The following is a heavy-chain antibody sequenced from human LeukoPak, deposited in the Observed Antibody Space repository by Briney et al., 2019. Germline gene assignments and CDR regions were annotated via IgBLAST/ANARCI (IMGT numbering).Heavy chain of an antibody. V-gene: IGHV4-34*01. CDR3: ARGQGTVTTH. CDR1: GGSFSGYY. CDR2: INHSGSA. J-gene: IGHJ4*02. D-gene: IGHD4-11*01. Sequence: PSETLSLTCAVSGGSFSGYYWTWIRQPPGKGLEWIREINHSGSANYNPSLMSRVTISLDTSKNHFSLNLSSVTAADTAVYYCARGQGTVTTHWGQGTLVTVSS.